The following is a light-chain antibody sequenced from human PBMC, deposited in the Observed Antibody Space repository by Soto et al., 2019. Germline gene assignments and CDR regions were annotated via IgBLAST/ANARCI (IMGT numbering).Light chain of an antibody. CDR1: QSVSRTY. Sequence: EIVLTQSPGTLSLSPGERATLSCRASQSVSRTYLAWYQQRPVQAPRLLIYATSSRATGIPDRFSGSGSGTDFTLTISRLEPEDFAVYYCQQRSNWPPFTLGPGTKVDIK. CDR3: QQRSNWPPFT. J-gene: IGKJ3*01. CDR2: ATS. V-gene: IGKV3D-20*02.